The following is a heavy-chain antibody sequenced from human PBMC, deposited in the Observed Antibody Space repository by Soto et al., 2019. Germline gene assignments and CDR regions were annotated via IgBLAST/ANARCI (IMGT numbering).Heavy chain of an antibody. D-gene: IGHD2-15*01. CDR1: GSIFRGYG. CDR3: ARDGIGSAAFWWYLDY. Sequence: QVQLVESGGGVVQPGRSLRLSCAAPGSIFRGYGMHWVRQAPGKGLEWVAIIRFDGSNINYADAVMGRFTISRDNSKNMLYLEMNSLRVEDTAVYYCARDGIGSAAFWWYLDYWGQGTLVTVSS. CDR2: IRFDGSNI. V-gene: IGHV3-33*01. J-gene: IGHJ4*02.